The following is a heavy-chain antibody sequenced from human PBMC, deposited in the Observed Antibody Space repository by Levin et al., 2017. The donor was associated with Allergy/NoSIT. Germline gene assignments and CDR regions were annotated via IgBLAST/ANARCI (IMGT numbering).Heavy chain of an antibody. Sequence: KPGGSLRLSCTVSGGSVSSGSYYWSWIRQPPGKGLEWIGYIYYSGSTNYNPSLKSRVTITADTSKNQFSLKLSSVTAADTAVYYCARGRDYYDSSGSYYFDYWGQGTLVTVSS. V-gene: IGHV4-61*01. CDR2: IYYSGST. CDR1: GGSVSSGSYY. J-gene: IGHJ4*02. D-gene: IGHD3-22*01. CDR3: ARGRDYYDSSGSYYFDY.